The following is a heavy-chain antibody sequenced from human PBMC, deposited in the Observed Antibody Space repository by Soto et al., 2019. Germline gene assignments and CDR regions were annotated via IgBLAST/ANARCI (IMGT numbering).Heavy chain of an antibody. CDR2: IYYSGST. V-gene: IGHV4-39*01. Sequence: QLQLQESGPGLVKPSETLSLTCTVSGGSISSSSYYWGWIRQPPAKGLEWIGSIYYSGSTYYNPSLKSRVTISVDTSKNQFSLKLSSVTAADTAVYYCARAPWNYVRYFDYWGQGTLVTVSS. CDR3: ARAPWNYVRYFDY. CDR1: GGSISSSSYY. J-gene: IGHJ4*02. D-gene: IGHD1-7*01.